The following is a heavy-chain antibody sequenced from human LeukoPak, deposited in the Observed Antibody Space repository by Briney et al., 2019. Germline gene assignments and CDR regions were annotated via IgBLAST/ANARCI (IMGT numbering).Heavy chain of an antibody. CDR2: IYPGDSDT. D-gene: IGHD6-13*01. CDR1: GYSFTIYW. Sequence: GESLKISCKGSGYSFTIYWIGWVRQMPGKGLEWMGIIYPGDSDTRYSPSFQGQVTISADKSISTAYLQWSSLKASDTAMYYCARHRSAAAGTFWFDYWGQGTLVTVSS. J-gene: IGHJ4*02. V-gene: IGHV5-51*01. CDR3: ARHRSAAAGTFWFDY.